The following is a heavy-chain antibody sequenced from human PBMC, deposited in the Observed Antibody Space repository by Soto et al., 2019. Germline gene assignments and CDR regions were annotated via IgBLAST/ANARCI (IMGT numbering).Heavy chain of an antibody. CDR2: IYSGDST. CDR3: ATRTRYYYGMDV. V-gene: IGHV3-53*01. J-gene: IGHJ6*02. Sequence: EVQLVESGGGLIQPGGSLRLSCAASGFTVSSNYMSWVRQAPGKGLEWVSVIYSGDSTYYADSVKGRFTISRDNSKNTLYLQMNSLRAEDTAVYYCATRTRYYYGMDVWGQGTTVTVSS. CDR1: GFTVSSNY.